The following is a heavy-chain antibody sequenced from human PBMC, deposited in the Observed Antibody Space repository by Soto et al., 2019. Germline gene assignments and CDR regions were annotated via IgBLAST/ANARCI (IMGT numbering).Heavy chain of an antibody. CDR1: GYSFTSYW. V-gene: IGHV5-51*01. Sequence: EVQLVQSGAEVKKPGESLKISCKGSGYSFTSYWIGWVGQMPGKGLEWMGIIYPGDSDTRYSPSFQGQVTISADKSISTAYLQWSSLKASDTAMYYCARHAARLRRYYYGMDVWGQGTTVTVSS. CDR3: ARHAARLRRYYYGMDV. CDR2: IYPGDSDT. D-gene: IGHD5-12*01. J-gene: IGHJ6*02.